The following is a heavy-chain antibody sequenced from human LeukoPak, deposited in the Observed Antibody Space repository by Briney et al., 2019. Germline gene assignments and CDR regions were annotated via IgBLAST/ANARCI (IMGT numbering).Heavy chain of an antibody. CDR1: GFTFSNYG. CDR2: ISSSSTYI. D-gene: IGHD4/OR15-4a*01. J-gene: IGHJ4*02. V-gene: IGHV3-21*01. Sequence: GGSLRLSCAASGFTFSNYGIHWVRQAPGKGLEWVSSISSSSTYIYYADSVKGRFTISRDNAKNSLYLQMNSLRAEDTAVYYCARDEVYGEQYYFDYWGQGTLVTVSS. CDR3: ARDEVYGEQYYFDY.